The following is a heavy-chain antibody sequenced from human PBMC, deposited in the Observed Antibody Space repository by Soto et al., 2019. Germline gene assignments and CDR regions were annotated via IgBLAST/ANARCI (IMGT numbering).Heavy chain of an antibody. CDR1: GYTFTDYH. V-gene: IGHV1-2*02. Sequence: QVHLVQSGAEVKRPGDSVKVSCQASGYTFTDYHIHWVRQAPGQGLEWMGRVTPRSGEVYYSPKFQGRVTVTRDTSISTAYMELTTLKFDDTAVFYCARVPILGPTGDFDYWGQGTLATVSS. CDR3: ARVPILGPTGDFDY. D-gene: IGHD1-26*01. J-gene: IGHJ4*02. CDR2: VTPRSGEV.